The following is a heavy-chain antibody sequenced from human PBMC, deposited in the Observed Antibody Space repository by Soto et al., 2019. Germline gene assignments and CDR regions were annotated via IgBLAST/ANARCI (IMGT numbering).Heavy chain of an antibody. Sequence: GESLKISCKGSGYSFTSYWISWVRQMPGKGLEWMGRIDPSDSYTNYSPSFQGHVTISADKSISTAYLQWSSLKASDTAMYYCATGNTAFFDYWGQGTLVTVSS. CDR2: IDPSDSYT. D-gene: IGHD2-2*02. V-gene: IGHV5-10-1*01. CDR3: ATGNTAFFDY. CDR1: GYSFTSYW. J-gene: IGHJ4*02.